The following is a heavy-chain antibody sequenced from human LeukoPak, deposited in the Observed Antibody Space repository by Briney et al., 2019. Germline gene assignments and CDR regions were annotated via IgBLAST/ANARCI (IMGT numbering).Heavy chain of an antibody. CDR3: ARSVEGYCSGTSCYYYYYYMDV. V-gene: IGHV4-59*01. D-gene: IGHD2-15*01. J-gene: IGHJ6*03. CDR1: GGFISSYY. CDR2: IYYSGSA. Sequence: PSETLSLTCTVSGGFISSYYWSWIRQPPGKGLEWIGYIYYSGSANYNPSLKSRVTISVDTSKNQFSLKLSSVTAADTAVYYCARSVEGYCSGTSCYYYYYYMDVWGKGTTVTVSS.